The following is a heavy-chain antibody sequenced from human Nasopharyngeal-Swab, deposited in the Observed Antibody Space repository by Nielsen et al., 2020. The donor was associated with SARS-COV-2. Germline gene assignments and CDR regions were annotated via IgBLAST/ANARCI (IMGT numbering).Heavy chain of an antibody. D-gene: IGHD6-19*01. Sequence: VRQAPGKGLEWVAVISYDGSNKYYADSVKGRFTISRDNSKNTLYLQMNSLRAEDTAVYYCAKSSGWYVGYFDYWDQGTLVTVSS. CDR3: AKSSGWYVGYFDY. J-gene: IGHJ4*02. V-gene: IGHV3-30*18. CDR2: ISYDGSNK.